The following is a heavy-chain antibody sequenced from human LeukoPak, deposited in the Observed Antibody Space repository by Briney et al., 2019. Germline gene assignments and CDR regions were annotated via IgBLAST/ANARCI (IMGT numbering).Heavy chain of an antibody. CDR2: IKPDGSER. CDR3: SRSLDY. V-gene: IGHV3-7*01. J-gene: IGHJ4*02. CDR1: GFTFSTSW. Sequence: GGSLRLSCAASGFTFSTSWMDWVCQAPGKGLEWVANIKPDGSERYYLDSVKGRFTISRDNAKNSLYLQMNSLRAEDTATYFCSRSLDYWGQGIQVTVSS.